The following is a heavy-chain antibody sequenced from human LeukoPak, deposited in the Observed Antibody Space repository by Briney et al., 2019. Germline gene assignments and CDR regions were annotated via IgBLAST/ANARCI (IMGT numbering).Heavy chain of an antibody. CDR1: GFTFSDYA. Sequence: GGSLRLSCTASGFTFSDYAVSWVRQAPGKGLEWVANIKEDGSEKYYVDSVKGRFTISRDNAKNSLYLQMNSLRAEDTAVYYCARAGRYSSSSNWFDSWGRGTLVTASS. CDR2: IKEDGSEK. J-gene: IGHJ5*01. CDR3: ARAGRYSSSSNWFDS. V-gene: IGHV3-7*01. D-gene: IGHD6-13*01.